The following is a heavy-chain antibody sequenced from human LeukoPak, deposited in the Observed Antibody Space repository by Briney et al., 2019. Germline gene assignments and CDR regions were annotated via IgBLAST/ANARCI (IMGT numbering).Heavy chain of an antibody. Sequence: SQTLSLICSVSGNSVINDNSIWSWIRQHPEKGLEWIGHFHPSGTTYYNPSLKSRLTIPIDTSNNHFSLEMTSMTAADTAVYYCTKGADDYKTGYWGQGTLVTVSS. J-gene: IGHJ1*01. CDR2: FHPSGTT. D-gene: IGHD5-24*01. CDR3: TKGADDYKTGY. V-gene: IGHV4-31*02. CDR1: GNSVINDNSI.